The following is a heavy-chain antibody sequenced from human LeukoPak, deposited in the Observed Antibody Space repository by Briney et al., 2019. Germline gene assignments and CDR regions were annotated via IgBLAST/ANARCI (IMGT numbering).Heavy chain of an antibody. D-gene: IGHD6-19*01. V-gene: IGHV3-74*01. J-gene: IGHJ4*01. CDR2: VSPDGSST. CDR1: GFTFGSYW. CDR3: ARRLTVSSGFYYFDY. Sequence: GGSLRLSCAASGFTFGSYWMHWVRQAPGKGLLWVSRVSPDGSSTHYADSVKGRFTISRDNAKNTLYLQMNSLRAEDTAVYYCARRLTVSSGFYYFDYWGQGTLVTVYS.